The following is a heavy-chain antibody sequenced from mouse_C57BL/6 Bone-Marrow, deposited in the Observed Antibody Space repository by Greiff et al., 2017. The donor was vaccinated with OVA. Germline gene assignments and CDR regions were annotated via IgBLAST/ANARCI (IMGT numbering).Heavy chain of an antibody. Sequence: VQLKQSVAELVRPGASVKLSCTASGFNINNTYMPWVKPRPEQGLEWNGRIDPANGNTKYASKFQGKATITADTSSNTAYLQLSSLTSEDTAIYYCARVPTTVVAPFDYWGQGTTLTVSS. CDR1: GFNINNTY. J-gene: IGHJ2*01. CDR2: IDPANGNT. CDR3: ARVPTTVVAPFDY. V-gene: IGHV14-3*01. D-gene: IGHD1-1*01.